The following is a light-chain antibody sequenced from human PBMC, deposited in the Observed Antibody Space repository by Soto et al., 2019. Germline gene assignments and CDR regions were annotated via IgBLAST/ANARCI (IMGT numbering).Light chain of an antibody. V-gene: IGKV3-11*01. CDR3: QQRSIRPLI. Sequence: EIVLTQSPATLSVHPGETATLSCRASQSVNNYLAWYQQKPGQAPRLLMYDPSNRATGIPARFSGGGSGTDFTLTISSLEDEDVAVYYCQQRSIRPLIFGQGTKVEIK. J-gene: IGKJ1*01. CDR1: QSVNNY. CDR2: DPS.